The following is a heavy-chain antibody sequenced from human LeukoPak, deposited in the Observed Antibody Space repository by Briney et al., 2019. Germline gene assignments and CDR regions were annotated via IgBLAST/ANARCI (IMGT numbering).Heavy chain of an antibody. J-gene: IGHJ6*03. Sequence: PSETLSLTCTVSGGSISSSSYYWGWIRQPPGKGLEWIGSIYYSGSTYYNPSLKSRVTISVDTSKNQFSLKLSSVTAADTAVSYCARGNGDLSYYYYYYMDVWGKGTTVTVSS. CDR3: ARGNGDLSYYYYYYMDV. D-gene: IGHD7-27*01. V-gene: IGHV4-39*07. CDR1: GGSISSSSYY. CDR2: IYYSGST.